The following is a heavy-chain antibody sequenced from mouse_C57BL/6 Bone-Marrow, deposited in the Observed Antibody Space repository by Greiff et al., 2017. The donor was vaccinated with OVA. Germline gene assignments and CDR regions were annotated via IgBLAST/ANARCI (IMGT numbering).Heavy chain of an antibody. CDR2: IDPANDNT. CDR1: GFNITNTY. CDR3: ARGNCGSSFYAMDY. D-gene: IGHD1-1*01. V-gene: IGHV14-3*01. J-gene: IGHJ4*01. Sequence: VQLQQSVAELVRPGASVKLSCTASGFNITNTYMHWVKQRPEQGLEWIGRIDPANDNTKYAPKFQGKATMTADTSSNTAYLQLSSLSSEDTAVYCCARGNCGSSFYAMDYWGQGTSVTVSS.